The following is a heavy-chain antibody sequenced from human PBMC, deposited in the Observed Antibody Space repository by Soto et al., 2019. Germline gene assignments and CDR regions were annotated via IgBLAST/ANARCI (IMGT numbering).Heavy chain of an antibody. CDR3: AYAYAGRSLY. D-gene: IGHD1-26*01. V-gene: IGHV2-5*02. Sequence: QITLKESGPTLVKPTQTLTLTCTFSGFSLTTDRVGVRWIRQPPGEALEWLAVIYWDDSKTYSPSLESRLTTTKDTSKNQVALTMTNMDSLSTATYYCAYAYAGRSLYWGQGTLVTVSS. CDR2: IYWDDSK. J-gene: IGHJ4*02. CDR1: GFSLTTDRVG.